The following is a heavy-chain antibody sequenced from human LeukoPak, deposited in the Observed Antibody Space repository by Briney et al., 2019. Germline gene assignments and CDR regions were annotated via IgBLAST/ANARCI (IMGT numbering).Heavy chain of an antibody. CDR2: IHYSGST. J-gene: IGHJ4*02. V-gene: IGHV4-59*08. Sequence: SETLSLTCTVSGGTISSYYWSWIRQPPGKGLEWMGTIHYSGSTTYNPSLKSPVTISVDTSKNQFSLNLSSVTATDMAVDYCARRLGSCSTGFDYWGQGTLVTVSS. CDR3: ARRLGSCSTGFDY. CDR1: GGTISSYY. D-gene: IGHD1-1*01.